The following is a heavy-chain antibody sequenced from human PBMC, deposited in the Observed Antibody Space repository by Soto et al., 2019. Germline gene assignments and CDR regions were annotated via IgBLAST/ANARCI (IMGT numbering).Heavy chain of an antibody. CDR2: INHSGST. D-gene: IGHD6-19*01. CDR3: ASHSSGTSWFDP. J-gene: IGHJ5*02. V-gene: IGHV4-34*01. Sequence: SETLSLTCAVYGGSFIGYYWSWIRQPPGKGLEWIGEINHSGSTNYNPSLKSRVTISVDTSKNQFSLKLSSVTAADTAVYYCASHSSGTSWFDPWGQGTLVTVSS. CDR1: GGSFIGYY.